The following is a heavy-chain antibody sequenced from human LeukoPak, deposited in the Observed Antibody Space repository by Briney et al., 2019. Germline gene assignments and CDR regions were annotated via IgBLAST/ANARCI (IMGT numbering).Heavy chain of an antibody. D-gene: IGHD6-13*01. V-gene: IGHV4-59*12. Sequence: SETLSLTCTVSGGSISSYYWSWIRQPPGKGLEWIGYIYYSGSTYYNPYLKSRVIISVDTSKNQFSLKLSSVTAADTAVYYCAREIQLAAGTFYDYWGQGTLVTVSS. CDR1: GGSISSYY. J-gene: IGHJ4*02. CDR2: IYYSGST. CDR3: AREIQLAAGTFYDY.